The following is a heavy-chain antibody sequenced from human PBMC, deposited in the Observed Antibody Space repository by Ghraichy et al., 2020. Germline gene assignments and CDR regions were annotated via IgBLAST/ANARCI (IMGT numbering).Heavy chain of an antibody. Sequence: ASVKVSCKASGYTFTTYGISWVRQAPGQGPEWMGRISPYSGNTNYAQEFQGRVSMTTDTSTSTAYMELRSLRSDDTAVYYCATTRWVDRGLATWYFDVWGRGTLVTVSS. J-gene: IGHJ2*01. CDR2: ISPYSGNT. CDR3: ATTRWVDRGLATWYFDV. D-gene: IGHD5-12*01. V-gene: IGHV1-18*04. CDR1: GYTFTTYG.